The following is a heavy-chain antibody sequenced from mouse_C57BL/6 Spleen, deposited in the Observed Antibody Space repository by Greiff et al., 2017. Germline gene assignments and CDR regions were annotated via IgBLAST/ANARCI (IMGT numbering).Heavy chain of an antibody. CDR1: GFTFSSYG. CDR3: ASRFITTVVPFDY. CDR2: ISSGGSYT. J-gene: IGHJ2*01. V-gene: IGHV5-6*02. Sequence: EVKLVESGGDLVKPGGSLKLSCAASGFTFSSYGMSWVRQTPDKRLEWVATISSGGSYTYYPDSVKGRFTISRDNAKNTLYLQMSSLKSEDTAMYYCASRFITTVVPFDYWGQGTTLTVSS. D-gene: IGHD1-1*01.